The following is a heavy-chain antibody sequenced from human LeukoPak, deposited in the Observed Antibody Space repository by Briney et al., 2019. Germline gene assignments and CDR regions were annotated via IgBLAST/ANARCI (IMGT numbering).Heavy chain of an antibody. Sequence: SQTLSLTCAISGDSVSSTTTAWHWIRQSPSRGLEWLGRTYYTSKWITDYAVPVKGRITVNPNTSNNQFSLQLNSVTPEDTAVYYCARGYWAYGMDVWGPGTTVTVSS. V-gene: IGHV6-1*01. CDR2: TYYTSKWIT. CDR3: ARGYWAYGMDV. D-gene: IGHD6-13*01. CDR1: GDSVSSTTTA. J-gene: IGHJ6*02.